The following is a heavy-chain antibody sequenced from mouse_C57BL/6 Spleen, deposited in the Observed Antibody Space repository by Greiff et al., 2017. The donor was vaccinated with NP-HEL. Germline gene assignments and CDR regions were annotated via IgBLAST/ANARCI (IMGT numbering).Heavy chain of an antibody. CDR2: ISGGGGNT. CDR1: GFTFSSYT. Sequence: EVHLVESGGGLVKPGGSLKLSCAASGFTFSSYTMSWVRQTPEKRLEWVATISGGGGNTYYPDSVKGRFTISRDNAKNTLYLQMSSLRSEDTALYYCARRGPTPDYAMDYWGQGTSVTVSS. J-gene: IGHJ4*01. V-gene: IGHV5-9*01. CDR3: ARRGPTPDYAMDY. D-gene: IGHD2-10*01.